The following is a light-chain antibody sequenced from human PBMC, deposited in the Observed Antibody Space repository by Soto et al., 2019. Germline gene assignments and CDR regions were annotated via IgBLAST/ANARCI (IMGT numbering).Light chain of an antibody. J-gene: IGKJ5*01. CDR1: QSVSSY. CDR2: DAS. V-gene: IGKV3-11*01. Sequence: EIVFTQSPATLSLSPGERATLSCRASQSVSSYLAWYQQKPGQAPRLLIYDASNRATGIPARFSGSGSGTDFTLTISSLEPEDFAVYYCQQRSNWPITFGQGTRLDIK. CDR3: QQRSNWPIT.